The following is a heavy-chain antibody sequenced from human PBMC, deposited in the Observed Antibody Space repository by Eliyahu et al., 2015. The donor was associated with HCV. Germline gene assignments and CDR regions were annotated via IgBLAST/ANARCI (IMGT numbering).Heavy chain of an antibody. Sequence: EVQLVESGGVVVQPGGSLGLSCAAXGFTFDDFTMHWVRQAPGKGLEWVSFIGWDGENTNYADSVKGRFTISRDNSKNSLFLQMNSLRPEDTALYYCAAGEAFDFWGKGTLVTVSS. CDR2: IGWDGENT. CDR3: AAGEAFDF. V-gene: IGHV3-43*01. D-gene: IGHD3-10*01. CDR1: GFTFDDFT. J-gene: IGHJ4*02.